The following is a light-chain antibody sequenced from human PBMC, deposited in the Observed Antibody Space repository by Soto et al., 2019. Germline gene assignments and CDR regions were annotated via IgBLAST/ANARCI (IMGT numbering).Light chain of an antibody. Sequence: QSVLTQPRSVSGSPGQSVTISCTGTSSDVGAYNYVSWYQQHPGKAPKFLIFDVTKRPSGVPDRFSGSKSGSTASLTISGLQAEDEADYYCCSYAGSYVFGTGTKVTV. CDR1: SSDVGAYNY. V-gene: IGLV2-11*01. CDR3: CSYAGSYV. J-gene: IGLJ1*01. CDR2: DVT.